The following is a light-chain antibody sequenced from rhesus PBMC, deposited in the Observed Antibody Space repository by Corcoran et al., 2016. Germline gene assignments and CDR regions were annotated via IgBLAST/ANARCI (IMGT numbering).Light chain of an antibody. Sequence: EIVMTQSPATLSLSPGERATLSCRASQSVSSYVAWDQQKPEQAPRLLTYGASSRATAIPDRLSGSGSGTDFTLIISRLEPEDVGVYYCQQFNNWNSFGQGTKVEIQ. CDR2: GAS. V-gene: IGKV3S9*01. J-gene: IGKJ2*01. CDR3: QQFNNWNS. CDR1: QSVSSY.